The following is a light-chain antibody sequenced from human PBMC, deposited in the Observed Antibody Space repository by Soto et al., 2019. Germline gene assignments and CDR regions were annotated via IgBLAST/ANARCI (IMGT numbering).Light chain of an antibody. V-gene: IGKV3-15*01. CDR1: QSISNT. CDR3: QQYYTRHHT. CDR2: DAA. J-gene: IGKJ1*01. Sequence: EVVMTQSPATLSVSPGEGATLSCRASQSISNTLAWYQLRPGQSPRLLIYDAATTATGIPARFSGSGSGTEFTLTISSLQSEDFAVYYCQQYYTRHHTFGQGTKVEIK.